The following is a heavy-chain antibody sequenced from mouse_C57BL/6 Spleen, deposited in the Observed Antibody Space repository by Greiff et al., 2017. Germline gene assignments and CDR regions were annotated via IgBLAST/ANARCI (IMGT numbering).Heavy chain of an antibody. V-gene: IGHV1-55*01. CDR2: IYPGSGST. CDR1: GYTFTSYW. J-gene: IGHJ4*01. Sequence: VQLQQSGAELVKPGASVKMSCKASGYTFTSYWLTWVQQRPGQGLEWIGDIYPGSGSTNYNEKFKSKATLTVDTSSSTAYMQLSSLTSEDSAVYYCARGGYGNYVRYAMDYWGQGTSVTVSS. CDR3: ARGGYGNYVRYAMDY. D-gene: IGHD2-1*01.